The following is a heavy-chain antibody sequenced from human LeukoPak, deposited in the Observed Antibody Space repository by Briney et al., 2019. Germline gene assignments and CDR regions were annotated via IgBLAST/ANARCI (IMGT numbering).Heavy chain of an antibody. J-gene: IGHJ3*02. CDR3: ARDSNYDSSGYYYVTSAFDI. V-gene: IGHV4-4*07. CDR1: GGSISSYY. D-gene: IGHD3-22*01. Sequence: SETLSLTCTVSGGSISSYYWSWIRQPAGKGLEWIGRIYTSGSTNSNPSLKSRVTMSVDTSKNQFSLKLSSVTAADTAVYYCARDSNYDSSGYYYVTSAFDIWGQGTMVTVSS. CDR2: IYTSGST.